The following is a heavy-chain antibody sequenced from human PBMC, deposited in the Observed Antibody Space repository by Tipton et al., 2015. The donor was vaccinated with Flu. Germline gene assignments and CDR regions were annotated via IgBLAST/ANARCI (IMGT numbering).Heavy chain of an antibody. Sequence: SLRLSCAASGISFSSYWMHWVRQAPGKGPVWVSRFNSDGTITNYADSVKGRFTISRDNAKKTLFLQMNSLGVEDTAVYYCATALSRSDFWGQGTLVTVSS. CDR2: FNSDGTIT. CDR1: GISFSSYW. CDR3: ATALSRSDF. D-gene: IGHD4-17*01. J-gene: IGHJ4*02. V-gene: IGHV3-74*01.